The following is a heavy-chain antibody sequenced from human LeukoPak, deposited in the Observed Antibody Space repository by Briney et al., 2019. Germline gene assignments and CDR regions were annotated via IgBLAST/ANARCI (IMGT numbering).Heavy chain of an antibody. V-gene: IGHV3-53*01. J-gene: IGHJ4*02. CDR1: GFTVSSNY. CDR2: INRGGNT. D-gene: IGHD5-12*01. Sequence: GGSLRLSCAASGFTVSSNYMSWVRQAPGKGLKWVAVINRGGNTYYADSAKGRFTISRDNSKNTLFLQMNSLRAEDTAVYYCARGGYNGHDPLYYFDYWGRGTLVTVPS. CDR3: ARGGYNGHDPLYYFDY.